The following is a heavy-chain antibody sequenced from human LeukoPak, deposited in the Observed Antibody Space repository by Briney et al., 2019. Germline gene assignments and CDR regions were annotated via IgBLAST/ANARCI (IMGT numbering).Heavy chain of an antibody. Sequence: SETLSLTCAVSGYSISSGYYWGWIRQPPGKGLEWIGSIYHSGSTYYSPSLKSRVTISVDTSKNQFSLKLSSVTAADTAVYYCARPNYDFWSGYWFDPWGQGTLVTVSS. CDR2: IYHSGST. J-gene: IGHJ5*02. CDR3: ARPNYDFWSGYWFDP. CDR1: GYSISSGYY. V-gene: IGHV4-38-2*01. D-gene: IGHD3-3*01.